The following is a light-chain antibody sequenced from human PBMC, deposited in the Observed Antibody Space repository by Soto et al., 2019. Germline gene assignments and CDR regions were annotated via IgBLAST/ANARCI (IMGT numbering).Light chain of an antibody. CDR1: QSVSSN. V-gene: IGKV3-20*01. J-gene: IGKJ3*01. CDR3: QQYGSSPT. Sequence: EIVMTQSPATLSVSPGERASLSCRASQSVSSNLAWYQQKPGQAPRLLIYGASNRATGIPDRFSGSGSGTDFTLTISRLEPEDFAVYYCQQYGSSPTFGPGTKVDIK. CDR2: GAS.